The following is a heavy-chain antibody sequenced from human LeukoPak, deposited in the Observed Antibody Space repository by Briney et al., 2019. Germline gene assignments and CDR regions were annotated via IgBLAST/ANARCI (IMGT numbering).Heavy chain of an antibody. V-gene: IGHV4-30-2*01. Sequence: SQTLSLTCTVSGGSISNGDYYWNWIRQPPGKGLEWIGYIFHTGQTYYNPFLKSRVTISVDGSKNQFSLRLSSVTAADTAVYFCAREGRYIYGGFDPWGQGTLVTVSS. CDR3: AREGRYIYGGFDP. J-gene: IGHJ5*02. D-gene: IGHD5-18*01. CDR1: GGSISNGDYY. CDR2: IFHTGQT.